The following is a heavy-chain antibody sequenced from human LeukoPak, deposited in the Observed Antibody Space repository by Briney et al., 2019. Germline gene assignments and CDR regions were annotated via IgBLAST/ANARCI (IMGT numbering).Heavy chain of an antibody. J-gene: IGHJ4*02. V-gene: IGHV1-69*05. CDR1: EGTFSSYA. CDR3: AAGGDYGGNSVDY. Sequence: SVKVSCKASEGTFSSYAISWVRQAPGQGLEWMGRIIPIFGTANYAQKFQGRVTITTDESTSTAYMELSSLRSEDTAVYYCAAGGDYGGNSVDYWGQGTLVTVSS. D-gene: IGHD4-23*01. CDR2: IIPIFGTA.